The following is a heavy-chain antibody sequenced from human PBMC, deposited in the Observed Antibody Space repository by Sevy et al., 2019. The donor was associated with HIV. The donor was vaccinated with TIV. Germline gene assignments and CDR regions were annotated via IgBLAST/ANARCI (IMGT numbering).Heavy chain of an antibody. D-gene: IGHD2-15*01. CDR2: INPNSGGT. V-gene: IGHV1-2*02. Sequence: ASVKVSCKASGYTFTGYYMHWVRQAPGQGLEWMGWINPNSGGTNYAQKFQGRVTMTRDTSISTADMELSRLGSDDTAGYYCARERVYCSGGSCKPGGWFDPWGQGTLVTVSS. J-gene: IGHJ5*02. CDR1: GYTFTGYY. CDR3: ARERVYCSGGSCKPGGWFDP.